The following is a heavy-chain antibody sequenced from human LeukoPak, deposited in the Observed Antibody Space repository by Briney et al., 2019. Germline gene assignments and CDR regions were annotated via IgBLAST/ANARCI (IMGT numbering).Heavy chain of an antibody. D-gene: IGHD3-22*01. Sequence: GGSLRLSCAASGFTFSSYSMNWVRQAPGKGLEWVSSISSSTSYIYYADSVKGRFTISRDNAKRSLYLQMNSLRAEDTAVYYCASNRYYYDSSAYYPDYWGQGTLVTVSS. J-gene: IGHJ4*02. CDR2: ISSSTSYI. CDR3: ASNRYYYDSSAYYPDY. CDR1: GFTFSSYS. V-gene: IGHV3-21*01.